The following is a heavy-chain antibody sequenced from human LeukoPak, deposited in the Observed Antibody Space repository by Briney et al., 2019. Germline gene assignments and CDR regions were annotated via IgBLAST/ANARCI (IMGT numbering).Heavy chain of an antibody. D-gene: IGHD2-2*01. CDR3: ARDGNYCSSTSCYPYYYYMDV. V-gene: IGHV3-30-3*01. J-gene: IGHJ6*03. CDR2: ISYDGSNK. CDR1: GFTFSSYA. Sequence: GGSLRLSCAASGFTFSSYAMHWVRQAPGKGLEWVAVISYDGSNKYYADSVKGRFTISRDNSKNTLYLQMNSLRAEDTAVYYCARDGNYCSSTSCYPYYYYMDVWGKGTTVTVSS.